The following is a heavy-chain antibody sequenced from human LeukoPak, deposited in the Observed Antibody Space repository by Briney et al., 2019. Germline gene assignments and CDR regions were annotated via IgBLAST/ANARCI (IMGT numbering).Heavy chain of an antibody. Sequence: PGGSLRLSCAASGFTFDDYAMHWVRQAPGKGVEWVSLISGDGGSTYYADSVKGRFTISRDNSKNSLYLQMNSLRTEDTALYYCAKDMPPSSGLDYWGQGTLVTVSS. V-gene: IGHV3-43*02. CDR1: GFTFDDYA. CDR2: ISGDGGST. J-gene: IGHJ4*02. D-gene: IGHD3-22*01. CDR3: AKDMPPSSGLDY.